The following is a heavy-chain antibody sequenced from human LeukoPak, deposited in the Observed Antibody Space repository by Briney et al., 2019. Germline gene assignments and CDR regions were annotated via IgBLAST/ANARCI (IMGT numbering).Heavy chain of an antibody. J-gene: IGHJ4*02. CDR3: ANLRFLERLFDDY. Sequence: SETLSLTCTVSGYSISSGYYWGWIRQPPGKGLEWIGSIYHSGSTYYNPSLKSRVTITADTSTDTVYMELSSLTSEDTAVYYCANLRFLERLFDDYWGQGTLVTVSS. D-gene: IGHD3-3*01. CDR2: IYHSGST. V-gene: IGHV4-38-2*02. CDR1: GYSISSGYY.